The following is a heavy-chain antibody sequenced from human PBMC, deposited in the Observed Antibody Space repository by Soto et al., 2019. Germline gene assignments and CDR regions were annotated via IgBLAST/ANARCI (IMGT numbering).Heavy chain of an antibody. CDR1: GGSFSGYY. J-gene: IGHJ4*02. CDR3: ARRGPPNYYYYSLVRAYYFDY. Sequence: PSETLSLTCAAYGGSFSGYYWSWIRQPPGKGLEWIGEINHSGSTNYNPSLKSRVTISVDTSKNQFSLKLSSVTAADTAVHYCARRGPPNYYYYSLVRAYYFDYWGQGTLVTVSS. D-gene: IGHD3-10*01. V-gene: IGHV4-34*01. CDR2: INHSGST.